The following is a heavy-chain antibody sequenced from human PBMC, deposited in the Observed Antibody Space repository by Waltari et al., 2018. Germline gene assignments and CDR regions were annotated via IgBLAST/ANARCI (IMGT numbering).Heavy chain of an antibody. V-gene: IGHV4-4*02. J-gene: IGHJ4*02. CDR2: IYHGGST. CDR1: GGSISRSNW. D-gene: IGHD2-21*02. Sequence: QVQLQESGPGLVKPSGTLSLTCAVSGGSISRSNWWSWVRQPPAKGLEWNGAIYHGGSTNYNPSRKSRVTISVDKSKNQCSLNLSSVTAADTAVYYCARTGGPGVTDYWGQGTLVTVSS. CDR3: ARTGGPGVTDY.